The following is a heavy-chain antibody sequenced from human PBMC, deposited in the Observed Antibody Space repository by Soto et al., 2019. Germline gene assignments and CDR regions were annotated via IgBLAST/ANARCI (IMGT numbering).Heavy chain of an antibody. Sequence: EVQLVESGGGLVQPGGSLRLSCAASGFTFSSYDMHWVRQATGKGLEWVSAIGTAGDTYYPGSVKGRFTISRENAKNSLYLQMNSLRAGDTAVYYCARASLRELGYYYGMDVWGQGTTVTVSS. V-gene: IGHV3-13*01. CDR1: GFTFSSYD. CDR3: ARASLRELGYYYGMDV. CDR2: IGTAGDT. D-gene: IGHD3-10*01. J-gene: IGHJ6*02.